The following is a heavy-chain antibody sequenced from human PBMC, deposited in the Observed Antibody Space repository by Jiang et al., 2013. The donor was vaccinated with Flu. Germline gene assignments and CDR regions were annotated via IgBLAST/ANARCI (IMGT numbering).Heavy chain of an antibody. CDR1: GGSISSSSYY. CDR2: IYYSGST. Sequence: GLVKPSETLSLTCTVSGGSISSSSYYWGWIRQPPGKGLEWIGSIYYSGSTYYNPSLKSRVTISVDTSKNQFSLKLSSVTAADTAVYYCARSSSSSGLYFDYWGQGTLVTVSS. J-gene: IGHJ4*02. CDR3: ARSSSSSGLYFDY. V-gene: IGHV4-39*01. D-gene: IGHD6-6*01.